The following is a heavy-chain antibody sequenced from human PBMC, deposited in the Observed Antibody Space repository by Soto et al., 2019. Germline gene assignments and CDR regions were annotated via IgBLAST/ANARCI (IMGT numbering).Heavy chain of an antibody. Sequence: GESLKISWKGSGYSFTSYWIGWVPQMPGKGLEWMGIIYSGDSATRYSPSFQGQVTISADKSISTAYLQWSSLKASDTAMYFCARPTSAYPNDAFDIWGQGTMVTVSS. D-gene: IGHD3-22*01. V-gene: IGHV5-51*01. CDR2: IYSGDSAT. CDR1: GYSFTSYW. CDR3: ARPTSAYPNDAFDI. J-gene: IGHJ3*02.